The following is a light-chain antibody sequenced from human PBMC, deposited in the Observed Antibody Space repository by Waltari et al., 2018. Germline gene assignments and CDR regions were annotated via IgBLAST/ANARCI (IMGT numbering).Light chain of an antibody. V-gene: IGLV2-14*03. CDR3: NSYTNNAALV. CDR2: DVN. Sequence: QSALTQPASVSGSPGQSITISCTGTSDDVGLFDFVAWFQQQSGEAPKLIIHDVNRRPSGISGRFSGSKSGNTASLTISRLQPEDECHYYCNSYTNNAALVFGGGTKLTLL. CDR1: SDDVGLFDF. J-gene: IGLJ2*01.